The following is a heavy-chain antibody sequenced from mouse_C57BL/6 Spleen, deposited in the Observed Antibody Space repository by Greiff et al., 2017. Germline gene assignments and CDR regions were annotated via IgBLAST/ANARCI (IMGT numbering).Heavy chain of an antibody. D-gene: IGHD2-2*01. CDR2: IYPGSGST. CDR3: ARWYGYDGRAMGY. CDR1: GYTFTSYW. V-gene: IGHV1-55*01. Sequence: QVQLQQPGAELVKPGASVKMSCKASGYTFTSYWITWVKQRPGQGLEWIGDIYPGSGSTNYNEKFKSKATLTVDTSSSTAYMQLSSLTSEDSAVYYCARWYGYDGRAMGYRGKGTSVTVSS. J-gene: IGHJ4*01.